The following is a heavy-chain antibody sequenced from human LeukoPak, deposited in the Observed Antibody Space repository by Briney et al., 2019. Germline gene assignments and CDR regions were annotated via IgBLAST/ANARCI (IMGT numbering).Heavy chain of an antibody. V-gene: IGHV1-2*04. CDR3: AREGSYDFWSGLFDY. CDR1: GYTFTGYY. J-gene: IGHJ4*02. Sequence: ASVKVSCKASGYTFTGYYMHWVRQAPGQGLEWMGWINPNSGGTNYAQKFQGWVTMTRDTSISTAYMELSRLRSDDTAVYYCAREGSYDFWSGLFDYWGRGTLVTVSS. D-gene: IGHD3-3*01. CDR2: INPNSGGT.